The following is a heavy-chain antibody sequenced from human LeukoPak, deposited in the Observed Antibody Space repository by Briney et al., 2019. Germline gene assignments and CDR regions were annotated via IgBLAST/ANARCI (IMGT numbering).Heavy chain of an antibody. CDR1: GGSFSGYY. D-gene: IGHD5-18*01. CDR2: VNHSGSA. J-gene: IGHJ4*02. CDR3: ARGDMILDTASFDY. V-gene: IGHV4-34*01. Sequence: PSETLSLTCAVYGGSFSGYYWSWIRQPPGKGLEWIGEVNHSGSANYNPSLKSRATISVDTSKNQFSLKLSSVTAADTAVYYCARGDMILDTASFDYWGQGTLVTVSS.